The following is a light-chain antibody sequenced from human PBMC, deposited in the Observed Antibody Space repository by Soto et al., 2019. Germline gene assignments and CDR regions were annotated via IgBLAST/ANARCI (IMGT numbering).Light chain of an antibody. CDR2: GAS. CDR3: QQYNNWPPIT. V-gene: IGKV3-15*01. CDR1: QSVGSN. Sequence: EIVLTQSPGTLSLSPGERATLYCRASQSVGSNYLAWYQQKPGQAPRLLIYGASRRATGFPARFSGSGSGTEFTLTISSLQSEDFAVYYCQQYNNWPPITFGQGTRLEIK. J-gene: IGKJ5*01.